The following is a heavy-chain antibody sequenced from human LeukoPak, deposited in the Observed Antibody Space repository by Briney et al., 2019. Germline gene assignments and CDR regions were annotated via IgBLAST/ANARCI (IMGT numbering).Heavy chain of an antibody. J-gene: IGHJ3*02. CDR3: ARTMEGSSSWYVGSGAFDI. CDR1: GFTFSSYS. CDR2: ISSSSSYI. D-gene: IGHD6-13*01. V-gene: IGHV3-21*01. Sequence: GGSLRLSCVASGFTFSSYSMNWVRQAPGKGLEWVSSISSSSSYIYYADSVKGRFTISRDNAKNSLYLQMNSLRAEDTGVYYCARTMEGSSSWYVGSGAFDIWGQGTMVTVSS.